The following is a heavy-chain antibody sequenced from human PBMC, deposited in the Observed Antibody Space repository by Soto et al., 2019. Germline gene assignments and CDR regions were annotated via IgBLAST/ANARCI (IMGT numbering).Heavy chain of an antibody. J-gene: IGHJ6*02. CDR2: INSDASHT. CDR1: GFTFSTYW. Sequence: GGSLRLSCAASGFTFSTYWMHWIRQVPGKGLEWVSRINSDASHTYYADSVKGRFTISRDNAKNSLYLQMNSLRPEDTAVYFCARDRVDSTSPFAYYYYGLDVWGQGTTVTVSS. CDR3: ARDRVDSTSPFAYYYYGLDV. V-gene: IGHV3-74*01. D-gene: IGHD6-6*01.